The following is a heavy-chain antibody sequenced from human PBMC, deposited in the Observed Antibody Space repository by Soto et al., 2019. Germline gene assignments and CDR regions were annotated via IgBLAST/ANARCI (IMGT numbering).Heavy chain of an antibody. CDR2: INPHTGGT. D-gene: IGHD3-3*01. Sequence: ASVKVSCKASGYTFTANYVHWVRQAPGQGLERMGWINPHTGGTDYAQTFQGRVTMTRDTSISTAYMELSRLTSDDTAVYYCARYQYWSGYLDAWGKGTTVTVSS. CDR3: ARYQYWSGYLDA. J-gene: IGHJ6*04. V-gene: IGHV1-2*02. CDR1: GYTFTANY.